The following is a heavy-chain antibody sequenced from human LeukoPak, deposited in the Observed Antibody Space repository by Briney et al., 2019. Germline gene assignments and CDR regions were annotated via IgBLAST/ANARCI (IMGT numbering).Heavy chain of an antibody. V-gene: IGHV1-69*05. CDR2: IIPIFGTA. CDR3: ARGYCSGGSCYRSYHLDY. D-gene: IGHD2-15*01. J-gene: IGHJ4*02. Sequence: SVKVSCKASGGTFSSYAISWVRQAPGQGLEWMGRIIPIFGTANYAQKFQGRVTITTDESTSTAYMELSSLRSEDTAVYYCARGYCSGGSCYRSYHLDYWGQGTLVTVSS. CDR1: GGTFSSYA.